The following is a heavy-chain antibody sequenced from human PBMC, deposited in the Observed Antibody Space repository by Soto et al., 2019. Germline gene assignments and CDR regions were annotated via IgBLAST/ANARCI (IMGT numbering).Heavy chain of an antibody. CDR2: INSDGST. D-gene: IGHD5-18*01. V-gene: IGHV3-53*01. J-gene: IGHJ4*02. CDR1: GFLVNSAY. CDR3: ARSGYSFDWGY. Sequence: EVQLGESGGGLIPPGGSLRLSCAASGFLVNSAYMTWVRQAPGKGLEWLSMINSDGSTLYAESLKGRFTISRDNSKNRLDLQMNSLRAEDTAMYYSARSGYSFDWGYWGQGTLVIVTS.